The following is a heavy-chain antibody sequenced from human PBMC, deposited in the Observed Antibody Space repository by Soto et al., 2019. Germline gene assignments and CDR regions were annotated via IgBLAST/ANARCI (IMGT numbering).Heavy chain of an antibody. Sequence: GGSLRLSCAASGYTFSDYYMSWIRQAPXXGLEWISYIDTSGTKIYYADSVKGRFTITRDNAKNSLYLEMNSLRDEDTAVYYCASHYDMWSGYLSPVDYWGQGTLVTVSS. CDR1: GYTFSDYY. V-gene: IGHV3-11*01. D-gene: IGHD3-3*01. J-gene: IGHJ4*02. CDR2: IDTSGTKI. CDR3: ASHYDMWSGYLSPVDY.